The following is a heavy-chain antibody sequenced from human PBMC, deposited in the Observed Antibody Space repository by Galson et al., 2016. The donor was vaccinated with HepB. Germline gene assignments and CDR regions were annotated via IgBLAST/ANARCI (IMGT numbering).Heavy chain of an antibody. D-gene: IGHD5-24*01. CDR3: ARELDGRAFDI. Sequence: SLRLSCAASGFTFSTYAMHWVRQAPGKGLEWVAFITYDGGSLYYTDSVKGRSTISRDNSRNTLYLQMNSLRADDTAIYYCARELDGRAFDIWGQGTMVTVSS. CDR1: GFTFSTYA. J-gene: IGHJ3*02. V-gene: IGHV3-30-3*01. CDR2: ITYDGGSL.